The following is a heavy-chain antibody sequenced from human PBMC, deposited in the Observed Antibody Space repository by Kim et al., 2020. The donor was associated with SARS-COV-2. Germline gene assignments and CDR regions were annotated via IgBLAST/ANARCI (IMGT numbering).Heavy chain of an antibody. Sequence: YNPSLKSRVTISVDTSKNLFSLKLSSVTAADTAVYYCARVVSSYYYGMDVWGQGTTVTVSS. J-gene: IGHJ6*02. CDR3: ARVVSSYYYGMDV. D-gene: IGHD3-16*01. V-gene: IGHV4-59*01.